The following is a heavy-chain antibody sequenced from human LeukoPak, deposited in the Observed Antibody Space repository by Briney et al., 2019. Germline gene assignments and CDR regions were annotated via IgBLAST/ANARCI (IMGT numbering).Heavy chain of an antibody. D-gene: IGHD6-6*01. Sequence: PSETLSLTCTVSGGSINSYYWSWIRQPPGKGLEWIGYIYYSGSTNYNPSLKSRVTISVDTSKNQFSLKLSSVTAADTAVYYCAREVKTGFLSIAARPRADAFDIWGQGTMVTVSS. CDR2: IYYSGST. CDR3: AREVKTGFLSIAARPRADAFDI. J-gene: IGHJ3*02. CDR1: GGSINSYY. V-gene: IGHV4-59*12.